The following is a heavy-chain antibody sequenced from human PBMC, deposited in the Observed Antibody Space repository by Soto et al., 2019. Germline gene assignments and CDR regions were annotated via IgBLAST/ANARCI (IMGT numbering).Heavy chain of an antibody. CDR3: VKDRLTRGWNYNW. V-gene: IGHV3-64D*06. CDR2: ISSNGGST. D-gene: IGHD1-7*01. CDR1: GFTFSSYA. J-gene: IGHJ4*02. Sequence: GGSLRLSCSASGFTFSSYAMHWVRQAPGKGLEYASAISSNGGSTYYADSVKGRFTISRDNSKNTLYLQMSSLRAEDTAVYYCVKDRLTRGWNYNWWGQGTLVTVSS.